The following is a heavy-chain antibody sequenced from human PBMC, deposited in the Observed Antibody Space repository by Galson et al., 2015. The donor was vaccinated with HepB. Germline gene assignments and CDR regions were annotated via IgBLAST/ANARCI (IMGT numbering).Heavy chain of an antibody. CDR3: ARAYDILTGYYNTGNWFDP. J-gene: IGHJ5*02. D-gene: IGHD3-9*01. V-gene: IGHV1-69*13. CDR2: IIPIFGIA. CDR1: GGTFSSYA. Sequence: SVKVSCKASGGTFSSYAISWVRQAPGQGPEWMGGIIPIFGIANYAQKFQGRVTITADESTSTAYMELSSLRSEDTAVYYCARAYDILTGYYNTGNWFDPWGQGTLVTVSS.